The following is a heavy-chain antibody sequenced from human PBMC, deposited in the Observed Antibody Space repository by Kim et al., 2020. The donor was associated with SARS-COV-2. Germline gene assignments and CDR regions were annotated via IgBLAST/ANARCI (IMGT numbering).Heavy chain of an antibody. CDR1: GFTFSSYA. Sequence: GGSLRLSCAASGFTFSSYAMSWVRQAPGKGLEWVSGLSGSGGSTYYADSVKGRFTISRDNSKNTLYLQINSLIAEDTAVYYCAKVSADARRGGGPFDPWGQGNLVPVSS. J-gene: IGHJ5*02. CDR2: LSGSGGST. V-gene: IGHV3-23*01. D-gene: IGHD3-10*01. CDR3: AKVSADARRGGGPFDP.